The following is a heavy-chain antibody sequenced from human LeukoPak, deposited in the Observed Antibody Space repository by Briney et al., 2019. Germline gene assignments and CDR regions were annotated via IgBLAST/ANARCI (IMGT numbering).Heavy chain of an antibody. Sequence: SETLSLTCTVSGYSIRSGYYRGWIRQPPGKGLEWIGSIYYSGSTYYNPSLKSRVTISVDTSKNQFSLKLSSATAADTAVYYCARHSPVGIYYFDYWGQGTLVTVSS. CDR1: GYSIRSGYY. CDR2: IYYSGST. V-gene: IGHV4-38-2*02. J-gene: IGHJ4*02. D-gene: IGHD1-26*01. CDR3: ARHSPVGIYYFDY.